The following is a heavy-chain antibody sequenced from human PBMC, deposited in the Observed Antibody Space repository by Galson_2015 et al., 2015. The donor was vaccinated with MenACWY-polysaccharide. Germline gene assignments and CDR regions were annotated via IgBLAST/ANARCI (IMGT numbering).Heavy chain of an antibody. V-gene: IGHV1-46*01. CDR2: IDPSGGST. J-gene: IGHJ4*01. D-gene: IGHD3-10*01. Sequence: VKVSCKASGYTFPNYYIHWVRQAPGQGLEWLGFIDPSGGSTSYAQKFQGRVTMTRDTSTGTVYVDLSSLRSEDTAVYYCARNAASGLDYWGHGTLVTVSS. CDR3: ARNAASGLDY. CDR1: GYTFPNYY.